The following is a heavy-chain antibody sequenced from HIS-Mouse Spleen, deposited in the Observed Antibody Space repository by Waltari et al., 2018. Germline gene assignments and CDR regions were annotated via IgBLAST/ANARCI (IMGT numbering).Heavy chain of an antibody. D-gene: IGHD2-2*01. CDR2: INPNSGGT. CDR1: GYTFTGYY. Sequence: QVQLVQSGAEVKKPGASVKVSCKASGYTFTGYYMHWVRQAPGHVLEWMGWINPNSGGTNYAQKFQGRVTMTRDTSISTAYMELSRLRSDDTAVYYCARDLIRAVPAAMIKDYWGQGTLVTVSS. CDR3: ARDLIRAVPAAMIKDY. V-gene: IGHV1-2*02. J-gene: IGHJ4*02.